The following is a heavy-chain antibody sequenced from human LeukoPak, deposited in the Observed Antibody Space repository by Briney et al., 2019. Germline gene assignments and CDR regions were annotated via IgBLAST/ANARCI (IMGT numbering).Heavy chain of an antibody. V-gene: IGHV1-8*03. CDR1: GYTFTSYD. Sequence: ASVKVSCKASGYTFTSYDINWVRQATGQGLEWMGWMNPNSGNTGYAQKFQGRVTITRNTSISTAYMELSSLRSEDTAVYYCAREERGPYYYYYMDVWGKGTTVTVSS. J-gene: IGHJ6*03. CDR2: MNPNSGNT. CDR3: AREERGPYYYYYMDV.